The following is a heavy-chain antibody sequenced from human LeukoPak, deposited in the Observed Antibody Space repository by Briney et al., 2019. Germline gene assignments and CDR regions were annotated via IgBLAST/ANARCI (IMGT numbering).Heavy chain of an antibody. CDR1: GGTFSSYA. Sequence: AASVKVSCKASGGTFSSYAISWGRKAPGQGLEWMGGIIPIFGTANYAQKFQGRVTITADESTSTAYMELSSLRSEDTAVYYCASLTGPQPGYWGQGTLVTVSS. CDR3: ASLTGPQPGY. J-gene: IGHJ4*02. CDR2: IIPIFGTA. D-gene: IGHD1-14*01. V-gene: IGHV1-69*01.